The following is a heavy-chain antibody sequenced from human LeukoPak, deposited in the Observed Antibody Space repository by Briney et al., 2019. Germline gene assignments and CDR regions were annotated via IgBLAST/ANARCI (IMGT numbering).Heavy chain of an antibody. J-gene: IGHJ4*02. V-gene: IGHV1-69*05. CDR3: ARDKGIEWELEGLDY. CDR2: ITPIFGTA. CDR1: GGTFSSYA. D-gene: IGHD1-26*01. Sequence: EASVKVSCKASGGTFSSYAISWVRQAPGQGLEWMGGITPIFGTANYAQKLQGRVTLTTDTSTSTAYMELRSLRSDDTAVYYCARDKGIEWELEGLDYWGQGTLVTVSS.